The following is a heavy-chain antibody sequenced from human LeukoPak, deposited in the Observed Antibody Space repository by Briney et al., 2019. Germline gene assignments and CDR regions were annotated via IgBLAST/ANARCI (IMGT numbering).Heavy chain of an antibody. CDR2: IDPSASDT. CDR3: ARRIVRGVMHAMDV. D-gene: IGHD3-10*01. Sequence: GESLRIFCTVSGYSFTSYSMSWGRHLPGKGLEWMGRIDPSASDTNASPTFQGHVTISADKTTSTAYLHWSRLEDSATAMYYTARRIVRGVMHAMDVWGQGTTVTVSS. J-gene: IGHJ6*02. V-gene: IGHV5-10-1*01. CDR1: GYSFTSYS.